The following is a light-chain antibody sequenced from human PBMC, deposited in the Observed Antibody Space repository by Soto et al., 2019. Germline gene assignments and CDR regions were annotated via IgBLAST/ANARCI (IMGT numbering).Light chain of an antibody. V-gene: IGLV1-36*01. J-gene: IGLJ2*01. CDR1: TSNVGNNA. CDR2: FDD. Sequence: SVLTQPPSVSEAPRQRVSISCSGNTSNVGNNAVNWYQQLPGKTPKLLIYFDDLVPSGVSDRFSGSKSGTSASLAISGLQSDDEADYYCAAWDDSLNVVLFGGGTKLTVL. CDR3: AAWDDSLNVVL.